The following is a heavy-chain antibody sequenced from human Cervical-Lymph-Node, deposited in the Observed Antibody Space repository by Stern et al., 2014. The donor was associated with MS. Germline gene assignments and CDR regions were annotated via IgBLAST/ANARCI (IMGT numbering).Heavy chain of an antibody. CDR3: ARSPSDFWSAYYVGPGSHHYGLDV. Sequence: EVQLVESGGGLVQPGGSQRLSCAASGFAFISYAMHWVRQAPGKGLEYVSGLNSHGRSTYYAKSVRGRFTISRDNYKNMLYLQMGSLRVEDTAVYYCARSPSDFWSAYYVGPGSHHYGLDVWGQGTTVTVSS. J-gene: IGHJ6*02. V-gene: IGHV3-64*01. CDR1: GFAFISYA. CDR2: LNSHGRST. D-gene: IGHD3-3*01.